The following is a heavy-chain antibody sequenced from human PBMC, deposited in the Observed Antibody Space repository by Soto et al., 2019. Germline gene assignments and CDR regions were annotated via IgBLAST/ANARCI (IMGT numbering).Heavy chain of an antibody. V-gene: IGHV4-31*03. CDR3: ERAHTYYYDISGYYNKSFQFDS. CDR2: ISYSASS. Sequence: SETLSLTCNVSGGSISSGGYYWNCIRQVPGRGLEWIGYISYSASSFYNPSLESRVSVSIDTSGNQFSLKLSSMTAADTAVYFCERAHTYYYDISGYYNKSFQFDSWGQRTLVTVSS. J-gene: IGHJ4*02. D-gene: IGHD3-22*01. CDR1: GGSISSGGYY.